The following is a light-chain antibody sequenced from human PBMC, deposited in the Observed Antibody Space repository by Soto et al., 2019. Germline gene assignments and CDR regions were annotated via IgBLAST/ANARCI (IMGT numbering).Light chain of an antibody. CDR3: HQAHTFLYT. V-gene: IGKV1-12*01. CDR2: GAS. J-gene: IGKJ3*01. CDR1: QHIDRW. Sequence: DIQLTQSPSSVSASVGDRVTITCRANQHIDRWLAWFQQKPGKAPELLIYGASILESWVPSRFNGSRSGTDFTLTISGLQPEDFATYYCHQAHTFLYTFGPGTKVDMK.